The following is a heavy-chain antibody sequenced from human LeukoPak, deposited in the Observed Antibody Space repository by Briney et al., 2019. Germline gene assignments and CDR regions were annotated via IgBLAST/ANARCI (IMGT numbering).Heavy chain of an antibody. CDR2: ISSRSSYI. CDR1: GFTFSHYN. CDR3: ARDAQWLVPEGYYYYMDV. V-gene: IGHV3-21*01. J-gene: IGHJ6*03. D-gene: IGHD6-19*01. Sequence: GGSLRLSCAGSGFTFSHYNMNWFRQAPGKGLERVSSISSRSSYIFYADSVKGRFTISRDNAKNSLYLQMNSLGAEDTAVYYCARDAQWLVPEGYYYYMDVWGKGTTVTVS.